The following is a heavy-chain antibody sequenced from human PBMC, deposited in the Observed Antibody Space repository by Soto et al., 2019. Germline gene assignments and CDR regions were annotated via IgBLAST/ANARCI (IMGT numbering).Heavy chain of an antibody. J-gene: IGHJ6*02. CDR1: GDSVSSNSAA. Sequence: SQTLSLTCVISGDSVSSNSAAWNWIRQSPSRGLEWLGRTDYRSKWYNDYAVSVKSRITINPDTSKNQFSLQLNSVTPEDTAVYYCARVNWNLGYYGMDVWGQGTTVTVSS. CDR2: TDYRSKWYN. D-gene: IGHD1-7*01. V-gene: IGHV6-1*01. CDR3: ARVNWNLGYYGMDV.